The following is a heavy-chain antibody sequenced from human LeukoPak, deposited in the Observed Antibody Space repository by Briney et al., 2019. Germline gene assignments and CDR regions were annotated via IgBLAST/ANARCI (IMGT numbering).Heavy chain of an antibody. CDR1: GFTFTTSW. CDR3: ARNYGGNSAG. V-gene: IGHV3-7*04. J-gene: IGHJ4*02. CDR2: IHQDGSQI. D-gene: IGHD4-23*01. Sequence: GGSLRLSCAASGFTFTTSWMTWVRQAPGKGLEWVANIHQDGSQISYVDSVKGRFTISRDSSKNSLYLQMNSLRAEDTAIYYCARNYGGNSAGWGQGTRVIVSS.